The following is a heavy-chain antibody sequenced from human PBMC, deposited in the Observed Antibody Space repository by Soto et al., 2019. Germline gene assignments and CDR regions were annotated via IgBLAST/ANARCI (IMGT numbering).Heavy chain of an antibody. CDR2: IYYSGST. Sequence: SETLSLTCTVSGGSISSYYGSWIRQHPGKGLEWIGYIYYSGSTNYNPSLKSRVTISVDTSKNQFSLKLSSVTAADTAVYYCARRYGYSFDYWGQGTLVTVSS. J-gene: IGHJ4*02. D-gene: IGHD1-1*01. CDR1: GGSISSYY. V-gene: IGHV4-59*08. CDR3: ARRYGYSFDY.